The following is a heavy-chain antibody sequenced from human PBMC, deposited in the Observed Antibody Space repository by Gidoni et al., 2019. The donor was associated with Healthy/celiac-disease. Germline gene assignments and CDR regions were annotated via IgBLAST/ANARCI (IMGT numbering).Heavy chain of an antibody. CDR2: ISGSGGST. Sequence: EVQLLESGGGLVQPGGSLRLSCAASGFTFSSYAMSWVRQAPGKGLEWVSAISGSGGSTYYADSVKGRFTISRDNSKNTLYLQMNSLRAEDTAVYYCAKWYCSSTSCYTSSSSDWFDPWGQGTLVTVSS. CDR1: GFTFSSYA. V-gene: IGHV3-23*01. J-gene: IGHJ5*02. D-gene: IGHD2-2*02. CDR3: AKWYCSSTSCYTSSSSDWFDP.